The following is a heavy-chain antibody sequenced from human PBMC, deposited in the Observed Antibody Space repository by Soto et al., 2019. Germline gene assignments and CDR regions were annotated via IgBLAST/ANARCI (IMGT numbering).Heavy chain of an antibody. CDR1: GFSFNSYA. J-gene: IGHJ4*02. Sequence: EVQLLESGGGLVQPGGSLRLSCAASGFSFNSYAMSWVRQAPGQGLEWVTAITGSGDDTFHADSVQGRFTISRDNSQNTLYLRMDSLRAEDTAIYYCAKGSSSSRPYYFDYRGQGTLVTVSS. V-gene: IGHV3-23*01. CDR2: ITGSGDDT. D-gene: IGHD2-2*01. CDR3: AKGSSSSRPYYFDY.